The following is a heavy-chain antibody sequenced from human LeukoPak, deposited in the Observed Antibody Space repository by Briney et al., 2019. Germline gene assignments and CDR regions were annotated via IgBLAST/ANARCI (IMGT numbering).Heavy chain of an antibody. CDR2: IWYDGSNK. CDR1: GFTFSSYG. CDR3: ARDRVEQPYDALDI. D-gene: IGHD6-13*01. J-gene: IGHJ3*02. V-gene: IGHV3-33*01. Sequence: GRSLRLSCAASGFTFSSYGMHWVRQAPGKGLEWVAVIWYDGSNKYYADSVKGRFTISRDNSKNTLYLQMNSLRAEDTAVYYCARDRVEQPYDALDIWGQGTMVTVSS.